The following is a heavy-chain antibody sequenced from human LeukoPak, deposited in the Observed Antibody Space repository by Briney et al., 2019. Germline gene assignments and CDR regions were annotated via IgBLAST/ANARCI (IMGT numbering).Heavy chain of an antibody. CDR1: RYNFTAYY. CDR3: AGGGFDP. CDR2: INPNSGST. Sequence: ASVKVSCKASRYNFTAYYVHWVRQAPGQGLEWMGWINPNSGSTKYAQKFQGRVTMTRDTSISTAYMDLSRLTSDDTAVCYCAGGGFDPWGQGTLVTVSS. V-gene: IGHV1-2*02. J-gene: IGHJ5*02. D-gene: IGHD3-16*01.